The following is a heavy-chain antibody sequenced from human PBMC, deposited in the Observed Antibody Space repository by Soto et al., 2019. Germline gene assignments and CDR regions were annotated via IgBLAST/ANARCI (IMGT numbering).Heavy chain of an antibody. CDR1: GFTFSSYA. J-gene: IGHJ2*01. D-gene: IGHD6-19*01. Sequence: GGSLRLSCAASGFTFSSYAMHWVRQAPGKGLEWVAVISYDGSNKYYADSVKGRFTISRDNSKNTLYLQMNSLRAEDTAVYYCARDGRAVAGGGRRYWYFDLWGRGTLVTVSS. V-gene: IGHV3-30*04. CDR3: ARDGRAVAGGGRRYWYFDL. CDR2: ISYDGSNK.